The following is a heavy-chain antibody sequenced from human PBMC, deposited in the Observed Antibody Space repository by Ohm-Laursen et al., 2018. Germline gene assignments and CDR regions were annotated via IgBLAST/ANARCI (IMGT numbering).Heavy chain of an antibody. Sequence: TLSLTCAVSGGSFSSADYYWSWIRHHPGKGLEWIGYVSYSENTYYNPSLKSRLLISVDRSKNQFSLKLSSVIAADTAMYYCARYASVTGLDYWGQGTLVTV. CDR3: ARYASVTGLDY. D-gene: IGHD6-19*01. CDR2: VSYSENT. CDR1: GGSFSSADYY. J-gene: IGHJ4*01. V-gene: IGHV4-31*11.